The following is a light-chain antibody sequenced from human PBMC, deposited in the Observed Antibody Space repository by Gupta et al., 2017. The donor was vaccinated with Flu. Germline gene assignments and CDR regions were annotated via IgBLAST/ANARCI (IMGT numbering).Light chain of an antibody. CDR1: RSDVGGYDY. CDR3: GSFRSSTPLGV. V-gene: IGLV2-14*01. Sequence: QSALTQPASVSGSPGQSITISCTGTRSDVGGYDYVSWYQQRPGKAPKLIIYEVFNRPSGVSNRFSGSKSGNTASLTISGLQAEDEADYYCGSFRSSTPLGVFGGGTKVTVL. CDR2: EVF. J-gene: IGLJ2*01.